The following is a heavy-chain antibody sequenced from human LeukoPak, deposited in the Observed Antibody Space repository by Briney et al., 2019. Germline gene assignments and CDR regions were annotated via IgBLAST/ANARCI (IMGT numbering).Heavy chain of an antibody. CDR1: GFTFSSYG. J-gene: IGHJ4*02. V-gene: IGHV3-33*01. CDR2: IWYDGSNK. D-gene: IGHD2/OR15-2a*01. CDR3: AREGPRGNSQFDY. Sequence: GGSLRLPCAASGFTFSSYGMHWVRQAPGKGLEWVALIWYDGSNKYYTDSVKGRLTISRDNSKNTLYLQMNSLRAEDTAIYYCAREGPRGNSQFDYWGQGTLVTVSS.